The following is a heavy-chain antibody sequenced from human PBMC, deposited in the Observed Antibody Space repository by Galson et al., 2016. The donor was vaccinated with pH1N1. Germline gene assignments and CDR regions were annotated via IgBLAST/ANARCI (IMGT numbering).Heavy chain of an antibody. D-gene: IGHD4-17*01. CDR2: IYWNDDK. Sequence: PALVKPPQTLTLTCTFSGFSLSTSGVGVGWIRQPPGKALEWLALIYWNDDKRYSPSLKSRLTITKDTSKNQVVLTMTNMDPVDTATYYCAHSLYGDYVGWFDPLGQGTLVTVSS. CDR3: AHSLYGDYVGWFDP. J-gene: IGHJ5*02. CDR1: GFSLSTSGVG. V-gene: IGHV2-5*01.